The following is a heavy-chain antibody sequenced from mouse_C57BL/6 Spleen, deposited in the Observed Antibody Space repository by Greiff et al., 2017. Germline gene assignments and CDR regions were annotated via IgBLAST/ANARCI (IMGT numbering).Heavy chain of an antibody. CDR1: GFTFSSYA. Sequence: EVMLVESGGGLVKPGGSLKLSCAASGFTFSSYAMSWVRQTPEKRLEWVATISDGGSYTYYPDNVKGRFTISRDNAKNNLYLQMSHLKSEDTAMYYCARDLGDSNYAMDYWGQGTSVTVSS. CDR3: ARDLGDSNYAMDY. V-gene: IGHV5-4*01. D-gene: IGHD2-5*01. CDR2: ISDGGSYT. J-gene: IGHJ4*01.